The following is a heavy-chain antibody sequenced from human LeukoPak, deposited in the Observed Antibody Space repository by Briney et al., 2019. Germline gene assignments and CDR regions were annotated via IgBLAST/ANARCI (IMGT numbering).Heavy chain of an antibody. Sequence: GGSLRLSCAASGFTFSSYSMNWVRQAPGKGLEWVSLISSSTLTIYYADSVKGRFTISRDNAKNSLYLQMNSLRAEDTAVYYCARMAKQLGTYAFDIWGQGTMVTVSS. D-gene: IGHD6-6*01. CDR3: ARMAKQLGTYAFDI. CDR2: ISSSTLTI. J-gene: IGHJ3*02. CDR1: GFTFSSYS. V-gene: IGHV3-48*04.